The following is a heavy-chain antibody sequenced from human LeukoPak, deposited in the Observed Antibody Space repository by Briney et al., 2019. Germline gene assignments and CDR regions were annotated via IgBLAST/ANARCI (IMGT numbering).Heavy chain of an antibody. CDR1: GYTFTGYY. Sequence: ASVKVSCKASGYTFTGYYMHWVRQAPGKGLEWMGGFDPEDGVTIHAQKYQGRVTMTEDTSRDTAYMELSSLTSEDTAVYYCATEAAATRAIYGMDVWGQGTTVTVSS. CDR2: FDPEDGVT. V-gene: IGHV1-24*01. J-gene: IGHJ6*02. CDR3: ATEAAATRAIYGMDV. D-gene: IGHD6-25*01.